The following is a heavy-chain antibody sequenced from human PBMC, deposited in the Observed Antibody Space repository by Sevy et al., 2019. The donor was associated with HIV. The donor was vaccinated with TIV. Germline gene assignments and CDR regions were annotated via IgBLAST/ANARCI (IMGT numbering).Heavy chain of an antibody. V-gene: IGHV3-23*01. CDR1: GFPFGSYG. D-gene: IGHD2-2*01. CDR2: ISGSGGTT. Sequence: GSLRLSCTGSGFPFGSYGMSWVRQAPGKGLEWVSTISGSGGTTYYADSVKGRFTISRDNSKKTLYLQMNSLRAEDTALYYCAKGDTSTRYYYYGMDVWGQGTAVTVSS. J-gene: IGHJ6*02. CDR3: AKGDTSTRYYYYGMDV.